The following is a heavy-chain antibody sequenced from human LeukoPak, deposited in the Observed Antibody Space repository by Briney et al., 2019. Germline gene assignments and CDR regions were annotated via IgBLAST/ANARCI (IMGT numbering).Heavy chain of an antibody. J-gene: IGHJ4*02. V-gene: IGHV1-18*01. CDR2: VSTSNGDT. CDR3: ARVSDTSMVTPGFDS. D-gene: IGHD5-18*01. Sequence: ASVTVSCTTSGYNFNRYTITWVRQAPGQGLEWMGWVSTSNGDTSYADKFQGRVTMTTETVTKTAYMELRRLRSGDTAMYFCARVSDTSMVTPGFDSWGQGTLVTVSS. CDR1: GYNFNRYT.